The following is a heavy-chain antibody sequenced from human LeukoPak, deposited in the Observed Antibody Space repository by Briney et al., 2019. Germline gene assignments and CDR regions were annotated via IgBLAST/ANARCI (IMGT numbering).Heavy chain of an antibody. J-gene: IGHJ4*02. CDR2: IKEDGGDK. V-gene: IGHV3-7*01. Sequence: GGSLRLSCAASGFTFSSFWMTWVRQAPGKGLEWVASIKEDGGDKYYMDSVKGRFTISRDNAKNSLYLQINSLRAEDTAVYYCARDTYRFDDFWGQGTLVTVSS. D-gene: IGHD2-2*01. CDR3: ARDTYRFDDF. CDR1: GFTFSSFW.